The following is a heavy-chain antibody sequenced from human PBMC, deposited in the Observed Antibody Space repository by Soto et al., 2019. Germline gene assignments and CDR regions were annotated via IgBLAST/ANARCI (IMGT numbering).Heavy chain of an antibody. CDR2: ISYDGSNK. V-gene: IGHV3-30*18. CDR3: AKSYRVAAIYYFDY. J-gene: IGHJ4*02. CDR1: GFPFSSYG. Sequence: GGSLRLSCAASGFPFSSYGMHWVRQAPGKGLEWVAVISYDGSNKYYADSVKGRFTISRDNSKNTLYLQMNSLRAGDTAVYYCAKSYRVAAIYYFDYWGQGTLVTVSS. D-gene: IGHD2-15*01.